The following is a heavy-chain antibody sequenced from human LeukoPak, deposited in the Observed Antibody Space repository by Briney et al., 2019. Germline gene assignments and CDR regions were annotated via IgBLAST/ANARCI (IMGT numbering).Heavy chain of an antibody. D-gene: IGHD3-22*01. CDR2: FYPNGST. J-gene: IGHJ6*03. CDR1: GDSISSASYC. CDR3: ARVNRNFYYDSSGYGHFYYMDV. V-gene: IGHV4-61*02. Sequence: SETLSLTCAVSGDSISSASYCWSWVRQPAGKGLEWIGRFYPNGSTNYNPSLKSRVTISVDTSQNQFSLTLNSVTVADTAVHYCARVNRNFYYDSSGYGHFYYMDVWGKGTTVTVSS.